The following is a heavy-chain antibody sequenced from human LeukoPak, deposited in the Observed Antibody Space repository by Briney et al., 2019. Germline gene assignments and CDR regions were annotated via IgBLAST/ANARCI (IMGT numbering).Heavy chain of an antibody. Sequence: GGSLRLSCAASGFTFSSYAMSWVRQAPGKGLEWVSAISGSGGSTYYADSVKGRFTISRDNAKNSLYLQLNSLRAEDTAVYYCARDLVDYNGYNWFDPWGQGTLVTVSS. CDR3: ARDLVDYNGYNWFDP. CDR2: ISGSGGST. CDR1: GFTFSSYA. J-gene: IGHJ5*02. V-gene: IGHV3-23*01. D-gene: IGHD4-11*01.